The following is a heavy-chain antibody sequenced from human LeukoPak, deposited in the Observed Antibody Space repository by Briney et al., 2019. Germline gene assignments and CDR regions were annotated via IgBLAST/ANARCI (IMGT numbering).Heavy chain of an antibody. Sequence: QPGESLRLSCAASGFSFSTYGMSWVRQAPGKGLQWVSVISPSGGGPDYEGSVEGRFIMSRDNSKNALYLQMNSLRAEDTAVYYCVKGDTVGGAIDNWGQGTLVIVSS. CDR3: VKGDTVGGAIDN. CDR1: GFSFSTYG. CDR2: ISPSGGGP. V-gene: IGHV3-23*01. J-gene: IGHJ4*02. D-gene: IGHD4-23*01.